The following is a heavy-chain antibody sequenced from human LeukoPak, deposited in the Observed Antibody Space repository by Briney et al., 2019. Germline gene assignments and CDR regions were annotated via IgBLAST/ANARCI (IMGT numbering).Heavy chain of an antibody. CDR2: ISYDGSNK. V-gene: IGHV3-30*04. J-gene: IGHJ4*02. D-gene: IGHD1-26*01. CDR1: GFTFSSYA. Sequence: GGSLRLSCAASGFTFSSYAMHWVRQAPGKGLEWVAVISYDGSNKYYADSVKGRFTISRDNSKNTLYLQMNSLRAEDTAVYYCASFSGNSGSSTTGSPASVIDYWGQGTLVTVSS. CDR3: ASFSGNSGSSTTGSPASVIDY.